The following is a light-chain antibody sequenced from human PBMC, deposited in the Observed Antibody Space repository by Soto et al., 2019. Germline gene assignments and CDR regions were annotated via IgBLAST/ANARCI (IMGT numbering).Light chain of an antibody. CDR2: DVS. J-gene: IGLJ1*01. V-gene: IGLV2-14*01. CDR3: SSYTTSSLYV. Sequence: QSALTQPASVSGSPGQSITISCSGTNSDVGGYNYVSWYQQHPGKAPKLMIYDVSHRPSGISNRFSGSKSDNTASLTISGLQAEDEADYYCSSYTTSSLYVFGTGTKLTVL. CDR1: NSDVGGYNY.